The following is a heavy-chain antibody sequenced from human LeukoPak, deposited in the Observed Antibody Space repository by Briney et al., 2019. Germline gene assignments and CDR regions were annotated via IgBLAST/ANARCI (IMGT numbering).Heavy chain of an antibody. Sequence: GGSLRLSCAASGFTFSRYWMSWVRQAPGKGLECVANIKEDGSEKYYVDSVKGGLTIPRDNAKNSLSLQIKSLRAADTAVYYCARQKAVVVVAATPDEDYGDYVDYYYYMDVWGKGTTVTVSS. CDR2: IKEDGSEK. D-gene: IGHD2-15*01. V-gene: IGHV3-7*01. CDR1: GFTFSRYW. J-gene: IGHJ6*03. CDR3: ARQKAVVVVAATPDEDYGDYVDYYYYMDV.